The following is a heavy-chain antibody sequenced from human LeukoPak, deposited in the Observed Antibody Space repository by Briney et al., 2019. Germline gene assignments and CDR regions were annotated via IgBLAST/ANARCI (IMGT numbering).Heavy chain of an antibody. Sequence: SETLSLTCAVYGGSFSGYYWSWIRQPAGKGLEWIGRIYTSGSTNYNPSLKSRVTISVDTSKNQFSLKLSSVTAADTAVYYCAREPSAGIAAAGSNWFDPWGQGTLVTVSS. J-gene: IGHJ5*02. CDR3: AREPSAGIAAAGSNWFDP. V-gene: IGHV4-4*07. D-gene: IGHD6-13*01. CDR1: GGSFSGYY. CDR2: IYTSGST.